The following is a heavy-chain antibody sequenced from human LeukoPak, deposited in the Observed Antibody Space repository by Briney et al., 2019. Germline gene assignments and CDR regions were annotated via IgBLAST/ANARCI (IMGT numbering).Heavy chain of an antibody. V-gene: IGHV3-7*01. D-gene: IGHD3-9*01. Sequence: GGSLRLSCAASGFTFSSYWMSWVRQAPGKGLEWVANIKQDGSEIYYVDSVKGRFTISRDNAKNSLYLQMNSLRAEDTAVYYCARDATQYLRYGYFDSWGQGILVTVSS. CDR2: IKQDGSEI. J-gene: IGHJ4*02. CDR1: GFTFSSYW. CDR3: ARDATQYLRYGYFDS.